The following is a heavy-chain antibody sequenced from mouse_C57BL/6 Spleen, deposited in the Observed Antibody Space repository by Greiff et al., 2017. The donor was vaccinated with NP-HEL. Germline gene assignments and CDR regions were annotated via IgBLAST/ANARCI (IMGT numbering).Heavy chain of an antibody. CDR2: IYPRDGST. CDR1: GYTFTDHT. D-gene: IGHD2-14*01. V-gene: IGHV1-78*01. J-gene: IGHJ4*01. Sequence: VKLQQSDAELVKPGASVKISCKVSGYTFTDHTLHWMKQRPEQGLEWIGYIYPRDGSTKYNEKFKGKATLTADKSSSTAYMQLNSLTSEVSAVYFCARMYDVYAMDYWGQGTSVTASS. CDR3: ARMYDVYAMDY.